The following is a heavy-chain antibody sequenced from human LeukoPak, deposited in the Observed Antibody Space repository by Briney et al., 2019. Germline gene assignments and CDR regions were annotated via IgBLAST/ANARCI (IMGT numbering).Heavy chain of an antibody. CDR2: IRYDGGNK. J-gene: IGHJ4*02. V-gene: IGHV3-30*02. D-gene: IGHD2-15*01. Sequence: GGSLRLSCAASGFTFSSYGMHWVRQAPGKGLEWVAFIRYDGGNKYYADSVKGRFTISRDNSKDTLYLQMNSLRAEDTAVYYCARQQGYCSGGSCYSIGYFDYWGQGTLVTVSS. CDR3: ARQQGYCSGGSCYSIGYFDY. CDR1: GFTFSSYG.